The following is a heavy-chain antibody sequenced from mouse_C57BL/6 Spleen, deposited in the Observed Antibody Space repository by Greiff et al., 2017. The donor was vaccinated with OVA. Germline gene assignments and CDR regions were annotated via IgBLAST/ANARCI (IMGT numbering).Heavy chain of an antibody. D-gene: IGHD2-3*01. CDR2: ISYSGST. CDR1: GYSITSGYD. V-gene: IGHV3-1*01. Sequence: EVQLQQSGPGMVKPSQSLSLTCTVTGYSITSGYDWHWIRHFPGNKLEWMGYISYSGSTNYNPSLKSRISITHDTSKNHFFLKLNSVTTEDTATYYCARGGVTKAFDYWGQGTTLTVSS. CDR3: ARGGVTKAFDY. J-gene: IGHJ2*01.